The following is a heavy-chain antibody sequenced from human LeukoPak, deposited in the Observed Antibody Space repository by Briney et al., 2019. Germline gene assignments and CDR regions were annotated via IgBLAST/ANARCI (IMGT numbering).Heavy chain of an antibody. Sequence: GGSLRLSCAASGFTFSNYAMNWVRQAPGKGLEWVSLISSSGDNAYYADSVKGRFTISRDNSKNTLYVQMNSLRAEDTAVYYCAKRGPITGDWYFDLWGRGTLVTVSS. J-gene: IGHJ2*01. D-gene: IGHD7-27*01. V-gene: IGHV3-23*01. CDR3: AKRGPITGDWYFDL. CDR2: ISSSGDNA. CDR1: GFTFSNYA.